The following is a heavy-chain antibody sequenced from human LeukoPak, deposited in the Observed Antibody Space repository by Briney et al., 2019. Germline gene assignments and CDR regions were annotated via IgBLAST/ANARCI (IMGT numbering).Heavy chain of an antibody. CDR2: IYTSGRS. V-gene: IGHV4-4*07. D-gene: IGHD2/OR15-2a*01. CDR1: GGSISSYY. J-gene: IGHJ3*02. CDR3: ARGFEYGNYRAPYRAFDI. Sequence: SETLSLTCAVSGGSISSYYWSWVRQPAGKGLEWVGRIYTSGRSNYNPSLKSRVTMSVDTSKNQFSLNLTSVTAADTAVYYCARGFEYGNYRAPYRAFDIWGQGTMVTVSS.